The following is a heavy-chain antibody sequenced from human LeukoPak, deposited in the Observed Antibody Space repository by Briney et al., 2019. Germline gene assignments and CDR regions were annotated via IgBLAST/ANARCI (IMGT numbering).Heavy chain of an antibody. CDR2: IYYSGST. CDR1: GGSISSYY. D-gene: IGHD3-22*01. CDR3: ARGDDSEMWDY. V-gene: IGHV4-59*12. J-gene: IGHJ4*02. Sequence: SETLSLTCTVSGGSISSYYWSWIRQPPGKGLEWIGYIYYSGSTYYNPSLKSRVTISVDTSKNQFSLKLSSVTAADTAVYYCARGDDSEMWDYWGQGTLVTVSS.